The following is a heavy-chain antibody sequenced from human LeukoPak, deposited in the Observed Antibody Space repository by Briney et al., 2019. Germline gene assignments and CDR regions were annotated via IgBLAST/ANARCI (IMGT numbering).Heavy chain of an antibody. J-gene: IGHJ5*02. Sequence: ASETLSLTCTVSGGSISSGGYYWSWIRQHPGKGLEWIGYIYYSGSTYYNPSLKSRVTISVDTSKNQFSLKLSSVTAADTAVYYCARRGTYYYDSSGYILDPWGQGTLVTVSS. CDR1: GGSISSGGYY. V-gene: IGHV4-31*03. CDR2: IYYSGST. D-gene: IGHD3-22*01. CDR3: ARRGTYYYDSSGYILDP.